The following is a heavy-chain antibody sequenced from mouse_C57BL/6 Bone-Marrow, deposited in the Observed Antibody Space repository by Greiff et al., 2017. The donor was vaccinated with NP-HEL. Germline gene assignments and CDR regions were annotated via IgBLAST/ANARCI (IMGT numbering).Heavy chain of an antibody. Sequence: EVMLVESGAELVKPGASVKLSCTASGFNITDYYMHWVKQRTEQGLEWIGRIDPEDGETKYAPKFQGKATITADTSSNTAYLQLSSLTSEDTAVYYCARSFITTVVAGFDYWGQGTTLTVSS. J-gene: IGHJ2*01. CDR1: GFNITDYY. D-gene: IGHD1-1*01. V-gene: IGHV14-2*01. CDR2: IDPEDGET. CDR3: ARSFITTVVAGFDY.